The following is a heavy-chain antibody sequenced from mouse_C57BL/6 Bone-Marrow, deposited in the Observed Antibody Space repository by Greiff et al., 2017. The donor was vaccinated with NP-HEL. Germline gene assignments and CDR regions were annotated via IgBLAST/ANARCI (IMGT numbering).Heavy chain of an antibody. CDR1: GYTFTSYW. CDR3: ARGREDY. V-gene: IGHV1-55*01. Sequence: QVHVKQPGAELVKPGASVKMSCKASGYTFTSYWITWVKQRPGQGLEWIGDIYPGSGSTNYNEKFKSKATLTVDTSSSTAYMQLSSLTSEDSAVYYCARGREDYWGQGTTLTVSS. J-gene: IGHJ2*01. CDR2: IYPGSGST. D-gene: IGHD1-1*01.